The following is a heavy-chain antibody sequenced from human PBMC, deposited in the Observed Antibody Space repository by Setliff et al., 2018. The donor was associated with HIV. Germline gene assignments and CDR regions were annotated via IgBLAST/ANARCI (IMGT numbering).Heavy chain of an antibody. Sequence: PGGSLRLSCAASGFSFSTHYMAWVRQAPGKGLEWVANIKHDGSARYYVASVMDRFTISRDNAKNSLVLQMNSLRDEDTAPYYCARCAAGPYCRNSFDSWGRGTLVTVSS. CDR3: ARCAAGPYCRNSFDS. V-gene: IGHV3-7*03. D-gene: IGHD1-26*01. CDR1: GFSFSTHY. J-gene: IGHJ4*02. CDR2: IKHDGSAR.